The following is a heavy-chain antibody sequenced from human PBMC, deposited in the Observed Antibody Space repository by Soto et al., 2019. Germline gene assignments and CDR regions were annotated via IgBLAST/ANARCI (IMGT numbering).Heavy chain of an antibody. J-gene: IGHJ4*02. CDR2: IYYSGST. D-gene: IGHD3-3*01. CDR1: GGSISSYY. CDR3: ARSLRFLEWLSGLDY. Sequence: SETLSLTCTVSGGSISSYYWSWIRQPPGKGLEWIGYIYYSGSTNYNPSLKSRVTISVDTSKNQFSLKLSSVTAADTAVYYCARSLRFLEWLSGLDYWGQGTLVTASS. V-gene: IGHV4-59*01.